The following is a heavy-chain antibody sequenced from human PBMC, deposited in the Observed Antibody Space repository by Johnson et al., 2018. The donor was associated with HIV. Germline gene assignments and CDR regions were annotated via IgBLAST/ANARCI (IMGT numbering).Heavy chain of an antibody. D-gene: IGHD3-10*01. V-gene: IGHV3-33*01. J-gene: IGHJ3*01. CDR1: GFTFSSYG. CDR3: ARERATLWFRASGAAFDL. Sequence: QVQLVESGGGVVQPGRSLRLSCAVSGFTFSSYGMHWVRQAPGKGLEWVTIIWYDGSNKYYADSVKGRFTISRDNAENSLYLQMHSLRAEDTGVYYCARERATLWFRASGAAFDLWGQGTMVTVSS. CDR2: IWYDGSNK.